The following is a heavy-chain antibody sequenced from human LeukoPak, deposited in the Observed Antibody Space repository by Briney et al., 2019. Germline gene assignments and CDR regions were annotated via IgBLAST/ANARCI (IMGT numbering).Heavy chain of an antibody. D-gene: IGHD3-10*01. CDR2: ISGSGGST. Sequence: GGSLRLSCAASGFTFSTYAMSWVRLAPGKGLEWVSGISGSGGSTYYADSVKGRFTSSRDNSNNTLYVQMNNLRVEDTAVYYCAKSGGLSGSGRLAMDVWGQGTTVTVSS. CDR3: AKSGGLSGSGRLAMDV. J-gene: IGHJ6*02. CDR1: GFTFSTYA. V-gene: IGHV3-23*01.